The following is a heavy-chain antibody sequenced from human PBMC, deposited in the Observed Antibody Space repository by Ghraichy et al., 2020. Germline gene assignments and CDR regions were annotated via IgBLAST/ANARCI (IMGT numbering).Heavy chain of an antibody. CDR1: GFTFSDYY. J-gene: IGHJ2*01. CDR2: ISSSGSTI. V-gene: IGHV3-11*01. CDR3: ARSLYGDPYWYFDL. Sequence: GESLNISCAASGFTFSDYYMSWIRQAPGKGLEWVSYISSSGSTIYYADSVKGRFTISRDNAKNSLYLQMNSLRAEDTAVYYCARSLYGDPYWYFDLWGRGTLVTVSS. D-gene: IGHD4-17*01.